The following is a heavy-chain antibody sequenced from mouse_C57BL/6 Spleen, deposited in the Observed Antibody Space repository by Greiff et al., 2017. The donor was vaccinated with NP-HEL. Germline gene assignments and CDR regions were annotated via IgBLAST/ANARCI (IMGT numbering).Heavy chain of an antibody. Sequence: QVQLQQSGAELARPGASVKLSCKASGYTFTSYGISWVTQRTGQGLEWIGEIYPRRGNTYYNEKFTGKATLTADKSSSTAYMELRSLTSEDSAVYFCARSHYGSREYFDYWGQGTTLTVSS. CDR2: IYPRRGNT. CDR1: GYTFTSYG. D-gene: IGHD1-1*01. J-gene: IGHJ2*01. V-gene: IGHV1-81*01. CDR3: ARSHYGSREYFDY.